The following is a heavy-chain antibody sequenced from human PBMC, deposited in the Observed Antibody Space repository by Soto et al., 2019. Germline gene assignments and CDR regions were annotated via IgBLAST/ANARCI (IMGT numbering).Heavy chain of an antibody. Sequence: QVQLQESGPGLVKPSETLSLTCTVSGSSVSSYYWSWIRQPPGKGLEWIGYISNSGSTNYNPSLRSRVTISVDTSKNQFSLKMTSVTAADTAVYYCARETPYCTSTSCSASYYYGMDVW. CDR3: ARETPYCTSTSCSASYYYGMDV. CDR1: GSSVSSYY. CDR2: ISNSGST. D-gene: IGHD2-2*01. J-gene: IGHJ6*01. V-gene: IGHV4-59*02.